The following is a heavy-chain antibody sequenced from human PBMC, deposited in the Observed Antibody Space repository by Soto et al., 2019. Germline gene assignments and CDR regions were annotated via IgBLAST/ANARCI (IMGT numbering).Heavy chain of an antibody. J-gene: IGHJ5*02. CDR3: TTDLWRLAAVVGSTGYFNT. CDR2: IKSKSDGVTT. CDR1: GFTLSDAG. V-gene: IGHV3-15*01. D-gene: IGHD2-15*01. Sequence: XGSLRVSCAASGFTLSDAGMSWVRQAPGKGLDWVGLIKSKSDGVTTEYAAPVRGRFTISRDDSKNTLYLQMNSLKTEDTAVYYCTTDLWRLAAVVGSTGYFNTWGQGTPVTVSS.